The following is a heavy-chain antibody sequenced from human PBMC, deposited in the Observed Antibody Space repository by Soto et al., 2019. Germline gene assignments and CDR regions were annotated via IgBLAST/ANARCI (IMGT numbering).Heavy chain of an antibody. J-gene: IGHJ4*02. CDR1: GFTFSSYG. V-gene: IGHV3-33*01. CDR3: ARDGIFWSGYSYFDY. CDR2: IWYDGSNK. Sequence: QGQLVESGGGVVQPGRSERLSCAASGFTFSSYGMHWVRQAPGKGLEWVAVIWYDGSNKYYADSVKGRFTISRDNSKNTLYLQMNSLRAEDTAVYYCARDGIFWSGYSYFDYWGQGTLVTVSS. D-gene: IGHD3-3*01.